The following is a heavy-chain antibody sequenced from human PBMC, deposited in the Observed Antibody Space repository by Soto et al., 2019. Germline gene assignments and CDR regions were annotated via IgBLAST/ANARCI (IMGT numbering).Heavy chain of an antibody. V-gene: IGHV3-30*18. CDR3: AKDSANHDYGDYEGFD. CDR2: ISYDGSNK. D-gene: IGHD4-17*01. J-gene: IGHJ4*02. CDR1: GFTFSSYG. Sequence: QVQLVESGGGVVQPGRSLRLSCAASGFTFSSYGMHWVRQAPGKGLEWVAVISYDGSNKYYADSVKGRFTISRDNSKNTLYPQMNSLRAEDTAVYYCAKDSANHDYGDYEGFDWGQGTLVTVSS.